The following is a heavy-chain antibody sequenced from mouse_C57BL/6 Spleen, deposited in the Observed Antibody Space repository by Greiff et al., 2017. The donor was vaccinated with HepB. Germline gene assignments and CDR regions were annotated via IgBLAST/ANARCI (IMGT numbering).Heavy chain of an antibody. D-gene: IGHD1-1*01. CDR1: GYTFTDYE. J-gene: IGHJ2*01. CDR2: IDPETGGT. V-gene: IGHV1-15*01. CDR3: TRGNYDGSSSGYFDY. Sequence: VQLQQSGAELVRPGASVTLSCKASGYTFTDYEMHWVKQTPVHGLEWIGAIDPETGGTAYNQKFKGKAILTADKSSSTAYMELRSLTSEDSAVYYCTRGNYDGSSSGYFDYWGQGTTLTVSS.